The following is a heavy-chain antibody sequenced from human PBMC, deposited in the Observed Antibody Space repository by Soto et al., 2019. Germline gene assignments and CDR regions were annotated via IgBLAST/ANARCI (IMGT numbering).Heavy chain of an antibody. CDR2: IIPIFGTA. J-gene: IGHJ6*02. D-gene: IGHD5-12*01. V-gene: IGHV1-69*13. Sequence: SVKVSCKASGGTFSSYAISWVRQAPGQGLEWMGGIIPIFGTANYAQKFQGRVTITADESTSTAYMELSSLRSEDTAVYYCARVKMATISSGYYYGMDVWGQGTTVTVSS. CDR1: GGTFSSYA. CDR3: ARVKMATISSGYYYGMDV.